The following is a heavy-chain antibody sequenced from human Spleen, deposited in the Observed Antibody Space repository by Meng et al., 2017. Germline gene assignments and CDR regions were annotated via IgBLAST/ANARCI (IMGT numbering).Heavy chain of an antibody. J-gene: IGHJ6*02. CDR1: DFTFSSYE. Sequence: GESLKISCVGSDFTFSSYEMNWVRQAPGKGLEWVSYISSGGSSIHYADSVKGRFTISRDNAKDSLYLQMNSLRAEDTAIYYCARERGKGSTYYNAMDVWGQGTTVTVSS. CDR2: ISSGGSSI. CDR3: ARERGKGSTYYNAMDV. V-gene: IGHV3-48*03. D-gene: IGHD3-16*01.